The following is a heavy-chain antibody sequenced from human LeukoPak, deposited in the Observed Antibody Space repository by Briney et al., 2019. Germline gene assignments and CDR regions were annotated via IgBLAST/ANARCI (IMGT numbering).Heavy chain of an antibody. CDR1: GYSFTSYW. CDR2: IYPGDSDT. V-gene: IGHV5-51*01. D-gene: IGHD6-19*01. CDR3: ARSPIFSSGWYNWFDP. Sequence: GESLKISCKGSGYSFTSYWIGWVRQMPGKGLEWMGIIYPGDSDTRYSPSFQGQVTISADKSISTAYLQWSSLKASDTAIYYCARSPIFSSGWYNWFDPWGQGTLVTVSS. J-gene: IGHJ5*02.